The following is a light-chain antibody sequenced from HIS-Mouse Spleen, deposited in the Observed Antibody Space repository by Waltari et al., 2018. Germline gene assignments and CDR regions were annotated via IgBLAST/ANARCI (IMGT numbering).Light chain of an antibody. V-gene: IGLV2-23*01. CDR1: ISDFGSYNL. J-gene: IGLJ3*02. Sequence: QSALTQPASVYGSPGQSITISCTGTISDFGSYNLVSWYQQHPGKAHKLMIYEGSKRPSGVSNRFSGSKSGNTASLTISGLQAEDEADYYCCSYAGSSTWVFGGGTKLTVL. CDR2: EGS. CDR3: CSYAGSSTWV.